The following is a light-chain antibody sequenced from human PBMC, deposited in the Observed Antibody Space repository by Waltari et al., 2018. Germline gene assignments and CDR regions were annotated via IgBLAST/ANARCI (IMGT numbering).Light chain of an antibody. Sequence: QSALTQPASVSASPGQSITISCTGTRSDDGGYNYVSWYQQHPGKAPKLMIYDVSKRPSGVSNRFSGSKSGNTASLTISGLQAEDEADYYCSSYTSSSRVFGTGTKVTVL. CDR3: SSYTSSSRV. CDR1: RSDDGGYNY. V-gene: IGLV2-14*01. CDR2: DVS. J-gene: IGLJ1*01.